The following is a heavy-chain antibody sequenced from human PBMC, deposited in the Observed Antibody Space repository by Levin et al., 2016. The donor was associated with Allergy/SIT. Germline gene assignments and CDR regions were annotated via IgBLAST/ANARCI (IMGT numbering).Heavy chain of an antibody. CDR2: VSTGGGT. J-gene: IGHJ3*02. Sequence: SETLSLTCTVSGASISDYFWGWIRQPAGKGLECIGRVSTGGGTGYNPSLKSRIIMSVDTSNNQFSLSLSSVTAADTAVYYCARLGAWDYSSDWYNAFDIWGQGTMVAVSS. D-gene: IGHD6-19*01. CDR3: ARLGAWDYSSDWYNAFDI. CDR1: GASISDYF. V-gene: IGHV4-4*07.